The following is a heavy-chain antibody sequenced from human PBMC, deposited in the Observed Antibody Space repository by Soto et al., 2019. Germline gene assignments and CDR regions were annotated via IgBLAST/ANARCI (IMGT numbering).Heavy chain of an antibody. J-gene: IGHJ4*02. V-gene: IGHV4-30-2*01. Sequence: QLQLQESGSGLVKPSQTLSLTCAVSGGSISSSVYSWSWIRQPLGKGLEWVGYIYHSGNTYYNPSLKSRVNISADRSKNQFSRKLSSVTAADTAVYFCARVHGDYGRYFDYWGQGTLVTVSS. D-gene: IGHD4-17*01. CDR1: GGSISSSVYS. CDR3: ARVHGDYGRYFDY. CDR2: IYHSGNT.